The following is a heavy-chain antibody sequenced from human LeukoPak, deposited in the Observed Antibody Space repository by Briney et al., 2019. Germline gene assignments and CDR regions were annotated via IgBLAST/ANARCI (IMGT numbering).Heavy chain of an antibody. CDR2: ISYSGST. V-gene: IGHV4-59*12. J-gene: IGHJ3*02. D-gene: IGHD3-3*01. CDR1: GGSISGYY. CDR3: ARESSFGVVIDAFDI. Sequence: SETLSLTCTVSGGSISGYYWSWIRQPPGKGLEWVGYISYSGSTNYNPSLKSRVTISVDTSKNQFSLKLSSVTAADTAVYYCARESSFGVVIDAFDIWGQGTMVTVSS.